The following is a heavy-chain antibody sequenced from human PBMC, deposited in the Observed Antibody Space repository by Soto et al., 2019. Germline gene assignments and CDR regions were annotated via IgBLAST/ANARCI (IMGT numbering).Heavy chain of an antibody. D-gene: IGHD6-13*01. CDR3: ARGGYPLVNWFDP. CDR1: GYTFTGYY. CDR2: INPNTGVT. J-gene: IGHJ5*02. Sequence: ASVKVSCKASGYTFTGYYMHWVRQAPGQGLEWLGWINPNTGVTKYAHDFQGRVTMTRDTSISTTYMELSRLRSDDTAVYYCARGGYPLVNWFDPWGQGTLVTVSS. V-gene: IGHV1-2*07.